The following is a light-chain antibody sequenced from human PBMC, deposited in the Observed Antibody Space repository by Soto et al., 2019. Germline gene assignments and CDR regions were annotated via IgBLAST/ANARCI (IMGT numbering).Light chain of an antibody. Sequence: DIQMTQSPSSLSASVGDRVTITCQASQDINNYLNWYQQKPGKAPKLLIYDASNLKTGVPSRFSGSGSGTDFTFTISSLQTEDIATYYCQQYDNLPLPFGGGTKGAIK. CDR3: QQYDNLPLP. CDR2: DAS. CDR1: QDINNY. J-gene: IGKJ4*01. V-gene: IGKV1-33*01.